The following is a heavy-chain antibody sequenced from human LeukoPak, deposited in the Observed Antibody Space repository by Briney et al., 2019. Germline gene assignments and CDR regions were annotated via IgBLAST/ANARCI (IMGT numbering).Heavy chain of an antibody. CDR3: ARAGPKGFGVDV. V-gene: IGHV3-33*01. J-gene: IGHJ6*02. CDR1: GFPFNSYG. Sequence: PGGSLRLSCAASGFPFNSYGMHWVRQAPGKGLESVAVIWHDASNTYYVDSVRGRFTISRDNSKNMLYLQLNSLRAEDTAVYYSARAGPKGFGVDVWGQGTTVIVSS. CDR2: IWHDASNT.